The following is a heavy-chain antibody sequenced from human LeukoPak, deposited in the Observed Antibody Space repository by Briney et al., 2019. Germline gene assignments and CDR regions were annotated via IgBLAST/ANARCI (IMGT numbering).Heavy chain of an antibody. V-gene: IGHV6-1*01. D-gene: IGHD3-10*01. Sequence: PSQTLSLTCAISGDSVSSNDAAWNWTRQSPSRGLEWLGRTFYRSKWYYDSAVSVKSRITINPDTSKNQFFLQLNSVTPEDTAVYYCARENTLVRGTRNPFDYWGRGTLVTVSS. CDR2: TFYRSKWYY. J-gene: IGHJ4*02. CDR3: ARENTLVRGTRNPFDY. CDR1: GDSVSSNDAA.